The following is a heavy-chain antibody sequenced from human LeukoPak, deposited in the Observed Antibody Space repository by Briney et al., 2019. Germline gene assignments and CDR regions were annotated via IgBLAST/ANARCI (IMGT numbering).Heavy chain of an antibody. CDR3: AKDQRFS. J-gene: IGHJ4*02. Sequence: GGSLRLSCAASGLTFSSFEMNWVRQTPGQGLEWVSAISDIGDSTYYADSVKGRFTISRDNSKDTLYLQMNSLRAEDMAIYYCAKDQRFSWGQGTLVTVSS. CDR1: GLTFSSFE. CDR2: ISDIGDST. V-gene: IGHV3-23*01.